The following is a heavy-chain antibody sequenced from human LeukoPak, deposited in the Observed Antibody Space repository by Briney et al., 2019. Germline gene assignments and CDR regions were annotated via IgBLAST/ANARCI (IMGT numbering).Heavy chain of an antibody. CDR3: ARGVPPQD. J-gene: IGHJ4*02. CDR1: GGSFSGYY. Sequence: SETLSLTCAVYGGSFSGYYWSWIRQPPGKGLEWIGEINHSGSTNYNPSLKSRVTISVDTSKNQFSLKLSSVTAADTAVYYCARGVPPQDWGQGTLVTVSS. V-gene: IGHV4-34*01. CDR2: INHSGST.